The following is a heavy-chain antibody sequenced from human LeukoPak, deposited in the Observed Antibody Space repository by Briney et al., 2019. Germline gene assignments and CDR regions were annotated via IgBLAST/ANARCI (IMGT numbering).Heavy chain of an antibody. V-gene: IGHV3-7*01. D-gene: IGHD1-14*01. Sequence: GGSLRLSCAASGFTFSRYWMSWVRQAPGKGLEWVANIKHDGSEKYYVDSVKGRFTLSRDNAKNSLYLQMNGLRVEDTAIYYCAREDQYNTFDSWGQGTLVTVSS. CDR1: GFTFSRYW. CDR3: AREDQYNTFDS. CDR2: IKHDGSEK. J-gene: IGHJ4*02.